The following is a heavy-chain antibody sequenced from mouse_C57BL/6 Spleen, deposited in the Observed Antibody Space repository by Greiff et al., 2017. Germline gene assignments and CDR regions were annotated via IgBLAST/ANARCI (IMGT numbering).Heavy chain of an antibody. CDR2: IDPETGGT. CDR1: GYTFTDYE. D-gene: IGHD4-1*01. CDR3: TGSKTETFDY. Sequence: QVQLLQSGAELVRPGASVTLSCKASGYTFTDYEMHWVKQTPVHGLEWIGAIDPETGGTAYNQKLKGKVILTSDKSYSTTYMELRSLTTEDSAVNYCTGSKTETFDYWGQGTTLTVSS. J-gene: IGHJ2*01. V-gene: IGHV1-15*01.